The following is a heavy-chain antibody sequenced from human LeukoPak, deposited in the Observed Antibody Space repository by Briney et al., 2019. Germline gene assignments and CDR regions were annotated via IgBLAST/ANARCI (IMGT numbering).Heavy chain of an antibody. D-gene: IGHD4-23*01. J-gene: IGHJ3*02. CDR3: ARGGTAVVTPYASDI. V-gene: IGHV4-34*01. CDR2: INHSGSA. CDR1: GWSFSDYY. Sequence: SETLSLTCAVYGWSFSDYYRSWIRQPPGKGLEWIGEINHSGSANYNPSVKSRVTMSVDTSKKQFSLNLSSLTAADTAVYYCARGGTAVVTPYASDIWGQGTMVTVSS.